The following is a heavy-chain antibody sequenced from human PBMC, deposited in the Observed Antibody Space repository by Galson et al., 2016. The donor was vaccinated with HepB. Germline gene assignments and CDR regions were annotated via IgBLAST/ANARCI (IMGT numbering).Heavy chain of an antibody. V-gene: IGHV3-48*02. J-gene: IGHJ4*02. Sequence: SLRLSCAASGFTFSDYSMNWVRQAPGKGLEWASYIASNRRTIYYADSARGRFTISGDNAKNSLYLQMNSLRDEDTAVYYCARDGRRGYDMDVWGQGTLVTVSS. D-gene: IGHD5-12*01. CDR2: IASNRRTI. CDR1: GFTFSDYS. CDR3: ARDGRRGYDMDV.